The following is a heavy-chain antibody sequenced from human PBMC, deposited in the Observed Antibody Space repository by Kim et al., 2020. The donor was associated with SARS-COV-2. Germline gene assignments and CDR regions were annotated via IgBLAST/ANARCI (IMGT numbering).Heavy chain of an antibody. CDR3: ARLPRRIAVD. Sequence: STNYNPSLKSRVTISVDKSKNQFSLKLSSVTAADTAVYYCARLPRRIAVDWGQGTLVTVSS. D-gene: IGHD6-19*01. V-gene: IGHV4-4*02. CDR2: ST. J-gene: IGHJ4*02.